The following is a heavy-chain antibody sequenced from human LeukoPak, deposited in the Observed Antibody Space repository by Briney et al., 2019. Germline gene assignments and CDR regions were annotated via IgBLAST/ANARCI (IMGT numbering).Heavy chain of an antibody. CDR2: ISGTDGST. CDR3: AKPLSPGYYYYYYMDV. Sequence: GGSLRLSCAASGFTFYSYAMNWVRQAPGKGLEWVSTISGTDGSTYYADSVKGRFTISRDNSKNTLYLQMNSLRAEDTAVYYCAKPLSPGYYYYYYMDVWGKGTTVTISS. V-gene: IGHV3-23*01. J-gene: IGHJ6*03. CDR1: GFTFYSYA. D-gene: IGHD3-10*01.